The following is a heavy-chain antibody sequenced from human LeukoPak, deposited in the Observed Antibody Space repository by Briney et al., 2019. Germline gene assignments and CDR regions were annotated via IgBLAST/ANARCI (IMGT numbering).Heavy chain of an antibody. CDR2: IYYSGST. CDR1: GGSISSSSYY. Sequence: PSETLSLTCTVSGGSISSSSYYWGWIRQPPGKGLEWIGSIYYSGSTYYNPSLKSRVTISVDTSKNQFSLKLSSVTAADTAVYYCARDSLMYYYAFDIWGQGTMVTVSS. J-gene: IGHJ3*02. V-gene: IGHV4-39*02. CDR3: ARDSLMYYYAFDI. D-gene: IGHD3-10*01.